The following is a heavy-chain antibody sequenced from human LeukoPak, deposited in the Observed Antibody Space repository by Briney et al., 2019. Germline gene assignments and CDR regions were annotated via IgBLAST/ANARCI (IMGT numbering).Heavy chain of an antibody. Sequence: PGGSLRLSCAASGFTFSNYWMHWVRQAPGKGLVWVSRISSDGSSTSYADSVKGRFTISRDNAKNTLYLQMNSLRAEDTAVYCCARTAYSDYSLGFWGQGTLVTVSS. CDR2: ISSDGSST. V-gene: IGHV3-74*01. D-gene: IGHD5-12*01. CDR3: ARTAYSDYSLGF. CDR1: GFTFSNYW. J-gene: IGHJ4*02.